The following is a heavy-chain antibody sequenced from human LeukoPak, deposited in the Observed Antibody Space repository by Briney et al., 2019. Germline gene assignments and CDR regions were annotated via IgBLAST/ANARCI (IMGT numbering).Heavy chain of an antibody. V-gene: IGHV1-2*02. CDR3: ASLVSGDWFDP. Sequence: GASVKVSCKASGYTFTGYYMHWVRQAPGQGLEWMGWINPNSGGTNYAQKFQGRVTMTRNTSISTAYMELSSLRSEDTAVYYCASLVSGDWFDPWGQGTLVTVSS. D-gene: IGHD3-10*01. CDR2: INPNSGGT. J-gene: IGHJ5*02. CDR1: GYTFTGYY.